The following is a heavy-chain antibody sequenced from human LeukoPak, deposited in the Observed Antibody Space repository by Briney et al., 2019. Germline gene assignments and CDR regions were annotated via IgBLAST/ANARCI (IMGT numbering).Heavy chain of an antibody. D-gene: IGHD3-22*01. CDR2: IRSKAKSYET. J-gene: IGHJ3*02. CDR3: AKDISYDSSGYLRGDAFDI. CDR1: GFAFSDSA. V-gene: IGHV3-73*01. Sequence: PGGSLRLSCAASGFAFSDSAIHWVRQASGKGLEWVGRIRSKAKSYETSYGASVKGRFTISRDNAKNSLYLQMNSLRAEDTALYYCAKDISYDSSGYLRGDAFDIWGQGTMVTVSS.